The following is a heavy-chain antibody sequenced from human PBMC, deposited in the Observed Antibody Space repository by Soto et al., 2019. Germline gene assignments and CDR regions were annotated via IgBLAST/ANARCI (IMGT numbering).Heavy chain of an antibody. CDR2: IYYSGTT. CDR1: GGSISSADFF. D-gene: IGHD3-10*01. J-gene: IGHJ4*02. V-gene: IGHV4-30-4*01. CDR3: AREPYLPMARNDF. Sequence: SETLSLTCTVSGGSISSADFFWTWLRQPPGKGLEWLGYIYYSGTTYYNPSLKGRLIISMDTSRNQFSLSLNSVTAADTAVYFCAREPYLPMARNDFWGQGAQVTVSS.